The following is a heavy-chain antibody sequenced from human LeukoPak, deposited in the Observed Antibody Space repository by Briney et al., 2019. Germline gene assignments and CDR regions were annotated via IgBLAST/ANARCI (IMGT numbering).Heavy chain of an antibody. CDR3: AKDKGRDIVVVPAAIEDV. CDR2: IRYDGSNK. J-gene: IGHJ6*04. V-gene: IGHV3-30*02. CDR1: GFTFSSYG. Sequence: GGSLRLSCAASGFTFSSYGMHWVRQAPGKGLEWVAFIRYDGSNKYYVDSVKGRFTISRDNSKNTLYLQMNSLRAEDTAVYYCAKDKGRDIVVVPAAIEDVWGKGTTVTVSS. D-gene: IGHD2-2*01.